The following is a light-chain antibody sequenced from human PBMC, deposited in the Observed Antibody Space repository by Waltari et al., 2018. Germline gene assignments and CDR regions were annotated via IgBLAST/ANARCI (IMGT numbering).Light chain of an antibody. CDR1: QGIGND. CDR2: AAS. Sequence: AIQMTQSPSSLSASVGDRVTISCRASQGIGNDLGWYQQKPGTAPKLLIYAASTLQSGVPSRFSGSGSGTDFTLTISSLQPEDFATYYCLQDYKYPRTFGQWTKVEIK. CDR3: LQDYKYPRT. J-gene: IGKJ1*01. V-gene: IGKV1-6*02.